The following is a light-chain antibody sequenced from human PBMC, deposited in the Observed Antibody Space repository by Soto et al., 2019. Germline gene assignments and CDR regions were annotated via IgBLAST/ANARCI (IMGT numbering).Light chain of an antibody. V-gene: IGLV2-14*01. J-gene: IGLJ1*01. CDR2: EVT. CDR1: SSDVGAYNF. CDR3: SSYTTSTPYV. Sequence: QSALTQPASVSGSPGQSITISCTGTSSDVGAYNFVSWYQHHPGRAPKLIIYEVTIRPSGVSNRFSGSKSGNTASLTISGLQAEDEADYYCSSYTTSTPYVFGGGTKVTVL.